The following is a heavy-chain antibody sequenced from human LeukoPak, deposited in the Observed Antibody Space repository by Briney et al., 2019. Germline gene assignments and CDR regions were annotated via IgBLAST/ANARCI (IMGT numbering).Heavy chain of an antibody. CDR3: ATVPAADYYYYYYMDV. CDR1: GFTFRTYA. CDR2: ISYDGSNK. D-gene: IGHD2-2*01. Sequence: GGSLRLSCAASGFTFRTYALHWVRQAPGKGLEWVAVISYDGSNKYYADSVKGRFTISRDNSKNTLYLQMNSLRAEDTAVYYCATVPAADYYYYYYMDVWGKGTTVTVSS. V-gene: IGHV3-30*04. J-gene: IGHJ6*03.